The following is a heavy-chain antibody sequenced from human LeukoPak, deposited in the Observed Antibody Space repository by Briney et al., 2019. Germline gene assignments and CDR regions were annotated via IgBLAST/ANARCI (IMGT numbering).Heavy chain of an antibody. Sequence: PGRSLRLSCAASGFTFSSYGMHWVRQAPGKGLEWVAVISYDGSNKYYADSVKGRFTISRDNSKNTLYLQMNSLRAEDTAAYYCAKDPRDIAAAEYFDYWGQGTLVTVSS. D-gene: IGHD6-13*01. CDR1: GFTFSSYG. J-gene: IGHJ4*02. CDR2: ISYDGSNK. V-gene: IGHV3-30*18. CDR3: AKDPRDIAAAEYFDY.